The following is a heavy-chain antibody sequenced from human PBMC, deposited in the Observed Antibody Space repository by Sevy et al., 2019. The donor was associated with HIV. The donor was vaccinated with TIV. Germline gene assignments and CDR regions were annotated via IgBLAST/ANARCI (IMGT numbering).Heavy chain of an antibody. D-gene: IGHD3-22*01. Sequence: GGSLRLSCVGSGFTFSTYTMHWVRQAPGKGLEWLSSISRGRRTIYYADSLKGRFTISRDNAKNSLYLQMNSLRDEDTAVYYCAREAYYYDSREENWFDPWGQGTLVTVSS. CDR3: AREAYYYDSREENWFDP. V-gene: IGHV3-48*02. CDR2: ISRGRRTI. J-gene: IGHJ5*02. CDR1: GFTFSTYT.